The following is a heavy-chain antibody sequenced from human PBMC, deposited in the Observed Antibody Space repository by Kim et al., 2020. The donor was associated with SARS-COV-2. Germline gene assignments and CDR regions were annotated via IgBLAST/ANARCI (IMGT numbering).Heavy chain of an antibody. Sequence: SGPTLVKPTQTLTLTCTFSGFSLSTSGVGVGWIRQPPGKALEWLALIYWDDDKRYSPSLKTRLTITKDTSKNRVVLTMTNMDPVDTATYFCAHSGIGSYPPYFDFWGQGTLVTVSS. J-gene: IGHJ4*02. CDR1: GFSLSTSGVG. CDR2: IYWDDDK. D-gene: IGHD1-26*01. CDR3: AHSGIGSYPPYFDF. V-gene: IGHV2-5*02.